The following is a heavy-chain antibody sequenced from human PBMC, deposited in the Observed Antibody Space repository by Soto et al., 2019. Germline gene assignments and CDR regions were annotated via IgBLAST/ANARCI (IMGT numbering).Heavy chain of an antibody. CDR3: AIIATSGGGYAFDI. D-gene: IGHD6-13*01. CDR2: ILSDEINK. CDR1: GFTFSNYA. Sequence: QVQLVESGGGVVQPGRSLRLSCAASGFTFSNYAMHWVRQAPGKGLEWVAAILSDEINKYSADAVKGRFTISRDNYKNTLYSQINSLRPEDTAVYYYAIIATSGGGYAFDIWGQGTMVTVSS. J-gene: IGHJ3*02. V-gene: IGHV3-30-3*01.